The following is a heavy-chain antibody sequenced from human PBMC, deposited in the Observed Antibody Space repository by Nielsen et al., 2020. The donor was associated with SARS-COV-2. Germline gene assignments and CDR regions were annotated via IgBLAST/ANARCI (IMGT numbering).Heavy chain of an antibody. Sequence: ASVKVSCKASGYTFTSYGISWVRQAPGQGLEWMGWISAYNGNTNYAQKLQGRVTMTTDTSTSTAYMELRSLRSDDTAVYYCARDSVVMVAANGVISRRFDPWGQGTLVTVSS. CDR3: ARDSVVMVAANGVISRRFDP. J-gene: IGHJ5*02. V-gene: IGHV1-18*01. CDR1: GYTFTSYG. D-gene: IGHD2-15*01. CDR2: ISAYNGNT.